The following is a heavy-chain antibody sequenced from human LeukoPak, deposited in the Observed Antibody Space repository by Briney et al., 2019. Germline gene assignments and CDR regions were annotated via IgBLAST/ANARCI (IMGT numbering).Heavy chain of an antibody. D-gene: IGHD5-18*01. CDR2: ISSSGSTI. CDR1: GFTFSDYY. Sequence: GGSLRLSCAASGFTFSDYYMSWIRQAPGKGLEWVSYISSSGSTIYYADSVKGRFTISRDNSKNTLYLQMNSLRAEDTAVYYCAKGGYPYYYFDYWGQGTLVTVSS. J-gene: IGHJ4*02. V-gene: IGHV3-11*01. CDR3: AKGGYPYYYFDY.